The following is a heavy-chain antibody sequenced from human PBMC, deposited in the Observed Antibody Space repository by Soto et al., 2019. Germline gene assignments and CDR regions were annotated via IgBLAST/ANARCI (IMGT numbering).Heavy chain of an antibody. Sequence: GGSLRLSCAASGFTFSRYWTTRFRQAPGRGLEWVANIKQDGSEKIYVDSVKGRFTISRDNAKNSLYLQMNSLRAEDTVMYYCSRAVSDSSGYLPRGYWGQGTRVTVSS. D-gene: IGHD3-22*01. CDR3: SRAVSDSSGYLPRGY. CDR2: IKQDGSEK. V-gene: IGHV3-7*01. CDR1: GFTFSRYW. J-gene: IGHJ4*02.